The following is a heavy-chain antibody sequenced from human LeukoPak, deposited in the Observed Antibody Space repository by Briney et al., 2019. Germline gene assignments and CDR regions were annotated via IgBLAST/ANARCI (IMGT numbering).Heavy chain of an antibody. J-gene: IGHJ4*02. CDR2: ISGGGDST. CDR1: GFTFSSYA. D-gene: IGHD6-13*01. CDR3: VLKYSSSWGIY. Sequence: GGSLRLSCAASGFTFSSYAMSWVRQAPGKGLEWVSAISGGGDSTYYADSVKGRFTISRDNSKNTLYLQMNSLRAEDTAVYYCVLKYSSSWGIYWGQGTLVTVSS. V-gene: IGHV3-23*01.